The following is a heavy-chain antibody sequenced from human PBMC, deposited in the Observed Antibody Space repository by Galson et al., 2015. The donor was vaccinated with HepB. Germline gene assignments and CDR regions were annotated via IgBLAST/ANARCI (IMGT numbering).Heavy chain of an antibody. CDR2: INTNTGNP. J-gene: IGHJ1*01. V-gene: IGHV7-4-1*02. D-gene: IGHD3-22*01. CDR3: ARDLDYYDSSGYYYVGGRYFQH. Sequence: QSGAEVKKPGESLKISCKASGYTFTSYAMNWVRQAPGQGLEWMGWINTNTGNPTYAQGFTGRFVFSLDTSVSTAYLQISSLKAEDTAVYYCARDLDYYDSSGYYYVGGRYFQHWGQGTLVTVSS. CDR1: GYTFTSYA.